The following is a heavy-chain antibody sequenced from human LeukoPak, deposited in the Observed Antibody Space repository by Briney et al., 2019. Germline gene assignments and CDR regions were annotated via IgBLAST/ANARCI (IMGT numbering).Heavy chain of an antibody. CDR2: IYYSGST. J-gene: IGHJ4*02. V-gene: IGHV4-39*01. D-gene: IGHD3-10*01. Sequence: SETLSLTCTVSGVPISSSRYYWGWIRQPPGKGLEWIGSIYYSGSTYYDPSLKSRVTISVDTSKNQFSLKLSSVTAADTAVYYCARGGVLLWFGESYYFDYWGQGTLVTVSS. CDR3: ARGGVLLWFGESYYFDY. CDR1: GVPISSSRYY.